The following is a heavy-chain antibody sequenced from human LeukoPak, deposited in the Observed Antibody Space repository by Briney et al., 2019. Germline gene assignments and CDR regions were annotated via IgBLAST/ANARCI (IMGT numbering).Heavy chain of an antibody. CDR2: ISYDGSNK. J-gene: IGHJ4*02. D-gene: IGHD5-12*01. CDR1: GFTFSSYS. Sequence: GGSLRLSCAASGFTFSSYSMNWVRQAPGKGLEWVAVISYDGSNKYYADSVKGRFTISRDNAKNSLYLQMNSLRAEDTAVYYCARGHSGYDSRYYFDYWGQGTLVTVSS. CDR3: ARGHSGYDSRYYFDY. V-gene: IGHV3-30*03.